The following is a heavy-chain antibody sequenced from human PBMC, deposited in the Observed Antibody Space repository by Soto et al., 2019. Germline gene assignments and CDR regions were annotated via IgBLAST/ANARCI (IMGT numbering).Heavy chain of an antibody. J-gene: IGHJ6*02. CDR2: MNPNSGNT. CDR3: ARVSATPPYYYYGMDV. D-gene: IGHD2-15*01. CDR1: GYTFTSYD. V-gene: IGHV1-8*01. Sequence: QVQLVQSGAEVKKPGASVKVSCKASGYTFTSYDINWVRQATGQGLEWMGWMNPNSGNTGYVQKFQGRVTMTRNTPISTAYMELSSLRSEDTPVYYSARVSATPPYYYYGMDVWGQGTTVTVSS.